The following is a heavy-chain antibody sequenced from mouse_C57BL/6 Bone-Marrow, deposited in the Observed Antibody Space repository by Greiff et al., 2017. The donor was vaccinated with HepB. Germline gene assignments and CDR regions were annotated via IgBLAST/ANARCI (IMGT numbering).Heavy chain of an antibody. CDR1: DSEVFPIAY. V-gene: IGHV15-2*01. CDR3: ARTGYYGSSYYAMDY. J-gene: IGHJ4*01. CDR2: ILPSIGRT. D-gene: IGHD1-1*01. Sequence: VQLQQSGSELRSPGSSVKLSCKDFDSEVFPIAYMSWVRQKPGHGFEWIGGILPSIGRTIYGEKFEDKATLDADTLSNTAYLELNSLTSEDSAIYYCARTGYYGSSYYAMDYWGQGTSVTVSS.